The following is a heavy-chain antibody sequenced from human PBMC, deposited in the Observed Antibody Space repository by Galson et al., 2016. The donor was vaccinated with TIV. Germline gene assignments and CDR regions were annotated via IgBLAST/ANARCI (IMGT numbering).Heavy chain of an antibody. CDR1: GYFLSKIS. Sequence: SVKVSCKVSGYFLSKISMHWVRQVPGKGLEWMGGFDPAEGETIYAQRFRGRVSMTEDMSTDTAHMELSSLRSDDTAVYFCGTGVRGALDIWGQGTMVTVSS. V-gene: IGHV1-24*01. J-gene: IGHJ3*02. D-gene: IGHD3-10*01. CDR2: FDPAEGET. CDR3: GTGVRGALDI.